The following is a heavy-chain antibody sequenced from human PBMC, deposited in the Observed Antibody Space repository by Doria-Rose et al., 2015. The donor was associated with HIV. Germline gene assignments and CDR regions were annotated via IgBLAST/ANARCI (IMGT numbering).Heavy chain of an antibody. CDR2: IFSDDER. Sequence: QVTLKESGPVLVKPTETLTLTCTVSGVSLSSPGMGVSWTRQPPGKALEWLANIFSDDERSYKTSLKSRLTISRGTSKSQVVLTMTDMDPVDTATYYCARIKSSRWYRKYYFDFWGQGTLVIVSA. CDR3: ARIKSSRWYRKYYFDF. D-gene: IGHD6-13*01. V-gene: IGHV2-26*01. J-gene: IGHJ4*02. CDR1: GVSLSSPGMG.